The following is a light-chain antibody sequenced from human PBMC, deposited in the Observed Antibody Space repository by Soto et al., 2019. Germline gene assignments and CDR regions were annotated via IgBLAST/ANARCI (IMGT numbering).Light chain of an antibody. CDR2: GAS. Sequence: EILMTQSPATLSVSPGETFTFSCRASRSVSNRLAWYQHKPGQAPRLLISGASNGATGIPPKFSGSGSGTEFTLTVDSLQSDDIAVYYCQQYYNWPVTFGGGTKVDIK. J-gene: IGKJ4*01. CDR1: RSVSNR. V-gene: IGKV3-15*01. CDR3: QQYYNWPVT.